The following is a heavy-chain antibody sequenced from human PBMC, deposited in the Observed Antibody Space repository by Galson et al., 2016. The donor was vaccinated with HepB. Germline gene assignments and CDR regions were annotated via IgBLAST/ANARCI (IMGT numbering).Heavy chain of an antibody. V-gene: IGHV1-3*01. CDR2: INAGNGNT. J-gene: IGHJ4*02. Sequence: SGYTFISYVLHWVRQAPGHRLEWMGWINAGNGNTEYSQNFQGRVTITRDTSASTAFMELSNLRSEDTAVYYCARGSGDRRDCEYWGQGTLVTVSS. CDR1: GYTFISYV. CDR3: ARGSGDRRDCEY. D-gene: IGHD3-10*01.